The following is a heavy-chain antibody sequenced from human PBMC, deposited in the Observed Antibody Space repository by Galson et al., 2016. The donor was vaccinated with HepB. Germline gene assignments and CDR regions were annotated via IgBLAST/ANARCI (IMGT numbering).Heavy chain of an antibody. D-gene: IGHD6-13*01. CDR2: IYYSGAT. J-gene: IGHJ4*02. CDR3: ARGVPPLPGYSGSWYIEY. Sequence: TLSLTCTVSGDSISGGHYYWTWIRQLPGEGLEWIGYIYYSGATYHNPSLKGRVTISVDTSKNQFSLKLTSLTAADTAVYFCARGVPPLPGYSGSWYIEYWGQGTLVTVSS. CDR1: GDSISGGHYY. V-gene: IGHV4-31*03.